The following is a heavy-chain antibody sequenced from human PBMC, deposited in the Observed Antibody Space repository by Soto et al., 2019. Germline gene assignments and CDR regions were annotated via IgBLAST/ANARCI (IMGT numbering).Heavy chain of an antibody. Sequence: QVQLQESGPGLVKPSGTLSLTCAVSGGSISSSNWWSWVRQPPGKGLEWIGELYHSGSTNYNPSLKSRVTISVDKSKNQFSLKLSSVTAADTAVYYCARYTVTYHGHYYFDYWGQGTLVTVSS. V-gene: IGHV4-4*02. D-gene: IGHD4-17*01. J-gene: IGHJ4*02. CDR2: LYHSGST. CDR3: ARYTVTYHGHYYFDY. CDR1: GGSISSSNW.